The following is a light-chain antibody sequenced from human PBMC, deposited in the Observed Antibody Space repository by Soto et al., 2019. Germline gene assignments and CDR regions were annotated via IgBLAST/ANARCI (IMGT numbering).Light chain of an antibody. CDR2: EVN. V-gene: IGLV2-14*01. Sequence: QSALTQPASVSASPGQSITISCTGTSSDVGGYKFVSWYQHHPGKAPKLMIYEVNNRPSGVSNRFSGSKSGNKASLTISGLQAEDEADYYCSSYTSSSTLYVFGTGTKVTVL. CDR1: SSDVGGYKF. J-gene: IGLJ1*01. CDR3: SSYTSSSTLYV.